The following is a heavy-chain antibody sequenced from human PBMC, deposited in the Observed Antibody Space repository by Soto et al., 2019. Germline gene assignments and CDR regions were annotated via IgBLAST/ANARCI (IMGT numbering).Heavy chain of an antibody. CDR3: ARRDPWGSYRSFDAFDI. J-gene: IGHJ3*02. Sequence: SVKVSCKASGGTFSSYTISWVRQAPGQGLEWMGRIIPILGIANYAQKFQGRVTITAEKSTSTAYMELSSLRSEDTAVYYCARRDPWGSYRSFDAFDIWGQGTMVTVSS. D-gene: IGHD3-16*02. CDR1: GGTFSSYT. V-gene: IGHV1-69*02. CDR2: IIPILGIA.